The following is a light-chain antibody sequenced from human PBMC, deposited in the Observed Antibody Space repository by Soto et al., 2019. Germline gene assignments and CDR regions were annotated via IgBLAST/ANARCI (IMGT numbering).Light chain of an antibody. CDR2: STN. CDR1: TGAVTSGHY. J-gene: IGLJ1*01. CDR3: LLYYGGAYV. Sequence: QALVTQEPSLTVSPGGTGTLTCASSTGAVTSGHYPNWFQQKPGQAPRALIYSTNNKHAWTPARFSGSLLAGKAALTLSAVQTEDEAEYFCLLYYGGAYVFGTGTKVTV. V-gene: IGLV7-43*01.